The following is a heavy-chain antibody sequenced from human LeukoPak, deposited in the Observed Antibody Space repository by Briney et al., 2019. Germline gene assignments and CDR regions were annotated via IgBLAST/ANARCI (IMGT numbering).Heavy chain of an antibody. V-gene: IGHV4-34*01. J-gene: IGHJ4*02. D-gene: IGHD2/OR15-2a*01. CDR3: ARRSNNTSDY. CDR1: GGSFSGYY. CDR2: INHSGST. Sequence: PSETLSLTCAVYGGSFSGYYWSWIRQPPGKGLEWIGEINHSGSTNYNSSLKSRVTISVDTSKNQFSLKLSSVTAADTAVYYCARRSNNTSDYWGQGTLVTVSS.